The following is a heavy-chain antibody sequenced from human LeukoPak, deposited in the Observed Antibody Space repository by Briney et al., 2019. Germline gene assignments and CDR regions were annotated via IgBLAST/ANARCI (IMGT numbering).Heavy chain of an antibody. CDR3: VTYYYGSSAPKRNY. V-gene: IGHV4-34*01. J-gene: IGHJ4*02. CDR2: ISHSGST. D-gene: IGHD3-22*01. CDR1: GGSFSDYF. Sequence: SETLSLTCAVYGGSFSDYFWSWIRQPPGKGLEWVGEISHSGSTTYNPSLRSRVTISGDTSKKQFSLKLSSVTAADTAVYYCVTYYYGSSAPKRNYWGQGILVTVSS.